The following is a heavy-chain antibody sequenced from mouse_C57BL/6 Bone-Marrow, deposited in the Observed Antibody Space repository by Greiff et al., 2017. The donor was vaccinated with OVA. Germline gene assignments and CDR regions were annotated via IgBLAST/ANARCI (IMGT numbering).Heavy chain of an antibody. V-gene: IGHV14-4*01. D-gene: IGHD1-1*01. CDR3: TAFITTVVADY. Sequence: VQLKESGAELVRPGASVKLSCTASGFNIKDDYMHWVKQRPEQGLEWIGWIDPENGDTEYASKFQGKATITADTSSNTAYLQLSSLTSEDTAVYYCTAFITTVVADYWGQGTTLTFSS. CDR2: IDPENGDT. CDR1: GFNIKDDY. J-gene: IGHJ2*01.